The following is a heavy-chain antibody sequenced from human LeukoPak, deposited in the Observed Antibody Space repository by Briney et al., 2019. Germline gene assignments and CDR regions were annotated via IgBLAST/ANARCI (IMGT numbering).Heavy chain of an antibody. Sequence: PGGSLRLSCAASGFTFSSYWMSWVRQAPGKGLEWVVNIKQDGSEKYYVDSVKGRFTISRDNAKNSLYLQMNSLRAEDTAVYYCARVNWNDADFFDYWGQGTLVTVSS. CDR2: IKQDGSEK. CDR3: ARVNWNDADFFDY. CDR1: GFTFSSYW. J-gene: IGHJ4*02. V-gene: IGHV3-7*04. D-gene: IGHD1-1*01.